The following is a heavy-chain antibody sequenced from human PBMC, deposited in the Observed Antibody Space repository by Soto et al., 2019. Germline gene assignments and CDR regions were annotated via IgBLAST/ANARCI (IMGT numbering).Heavy chain of an antibody. D-gene: IGHD3-9*01. CDR1: GGSISSGGNY. CDR3: ARATYDILTGYSFFDY. Sequence: QVQLQESGPGLVKPSQTLSLTCTVSGGSISSGGNYWSWIRQHPGKGLEWIGYIYYSGTTYYNPSLKSRLSISVDTSKNQFSLKLNSVTAADTALYYCARATYDILTGYSFFDYWRQGTLVTVSS. CDR2: IYYSGTT. J-gene: IGHJ4*02. V-gene: IGHV4-31*03.